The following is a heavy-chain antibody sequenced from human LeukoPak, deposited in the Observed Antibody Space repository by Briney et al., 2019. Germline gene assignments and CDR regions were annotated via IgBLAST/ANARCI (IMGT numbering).Heavy chain of an antibody. CDR3: ARVPSVIHAFDI. J-gene: IGHJ3*02. V-gene: IGHV4-31*03. CDR2: IYYTGST. CDR1: GGSISSGGYY. Sequence: SQTLSLTCTVSGGSISSGGYYWSWIRQHPGKGLEWIAYIYYTGSTYYNPSLKSRLTISVDRSKNQFSLRLSSMTAADTAVYYCARVPSVIHAFDIWGQGTMVTLSS. D-gene: IGHD2-21*01.